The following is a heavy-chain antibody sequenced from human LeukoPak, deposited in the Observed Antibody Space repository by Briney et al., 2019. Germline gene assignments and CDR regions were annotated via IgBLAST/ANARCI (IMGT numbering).Heavy chain of an antibody. CDR3: ARDRDSSEWLIPAEFDY. V-gene: IGHV1-46*01. D-gene: IGHD3-3*01. CDR2: INPSGGST. J-gene: IGHJ4*02. CDR1: GYTFTSYG. Sequence: ASVKVSCKASGYTFTSYGISWVRQAPGQGLEWMGIINPSGGSTSYAQKFQGRVTVTRDTSTSTVYMELSSLRSEDTAVYYCARDRDSSEWLIPAEFDYWGQGTLVTVSS.